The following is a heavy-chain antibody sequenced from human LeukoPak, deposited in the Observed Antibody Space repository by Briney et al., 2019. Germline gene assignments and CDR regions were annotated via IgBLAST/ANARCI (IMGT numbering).Heavy chain of an antibody. CDR2: IYYSGST. V-gene: IGHV4-59*01. CDR1: GGSISRYY. J-gene: IGHJ4*02. D-gene: IGHD6-13*01. Sequence: PSETLPLICTVSGGSISRYYWSWIRQPPGKGLEWIGYIYYSGSTNYNPSLKSRVTISVDTSKNQFSLKLSSVTAADTAVYYCARARIAAAGTSYAFDYWGQGTLVTVSS. CDR3: ARARIAAAGTSYAFDY.